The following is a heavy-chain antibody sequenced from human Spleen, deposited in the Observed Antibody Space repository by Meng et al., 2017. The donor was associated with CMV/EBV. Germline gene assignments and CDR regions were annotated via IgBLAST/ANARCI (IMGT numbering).Heavy chain of an antibody. CDR3: ARAGATVSTSTNCFDP. Sequence: FHFRCFTLGWVAKTQGKGLAWVSSIISINTYIYYADSLKGRFTISRDTAKASVYLKINSLRAEDSAVSYCARAGATVSTSTNCFDPWGQGTLVTVSS. CDR2: IISINTYI. CDR1: FHFRCFT. J-gene: IGHJ5*02. D-gene: IGHD4-11*01. V-gene: IGHV3-21*01.